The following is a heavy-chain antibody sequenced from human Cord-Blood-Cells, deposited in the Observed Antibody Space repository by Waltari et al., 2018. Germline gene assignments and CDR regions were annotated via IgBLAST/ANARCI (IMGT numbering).Heavy chain of an antibody. D-gene: IGHD3-10*01. CDR3: AGGYYYGSGSYYPFDY. J-gene: IGHJ4*02. CDR1: VYSFTGYW. Sequence: EVQLVQSGAAVKKPGESLTISCKGSVYSFTGYWIGWVRQMPGKGLEWMGIIYPGDSDTRYSPSFQGQVTISADKSISTAYLQWSSLKASDTAMYYCAGGYYYGSGSYYPFDYWGQGTLVTVSS. V-gene: IGHV5-51*01. CDR2: IYPGDSDT.